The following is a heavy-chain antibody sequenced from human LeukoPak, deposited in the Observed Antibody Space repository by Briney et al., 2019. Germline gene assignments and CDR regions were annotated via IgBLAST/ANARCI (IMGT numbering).Heavy chain of an antibody. CDR2: IYYSGST. D-gene: IGHD4-11*01. V-gene: IGHV4-39*01. CDR3: ARHPYRVTTPSQYFDH. J-gene: IGHJ4*02. CDR1: GGSISSSSYY. Sequence: SETLSLTCTVSGGSISSSSYYWGWIRQPPGKGLEWIGSIYYSGSTYYNPSLKSRVTISVDTSKNQFSLKLSSVTAADTAVYYCARHPYRVTTPSQYFDHWGQGTLVTVSS.